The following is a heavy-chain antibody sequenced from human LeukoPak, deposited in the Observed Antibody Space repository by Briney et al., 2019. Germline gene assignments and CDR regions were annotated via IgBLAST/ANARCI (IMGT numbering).Heavy chain of an antibody. V-gene: IGHV4-39*07. CDR1: GGSISSSSYY. CDR3: ARGPTRDDVFDI. J-gene: IGHJ4*02. Sequence: PSETLSLTCTVSGGSISSSSYYWGWIRQPPGKGLEWIGSIYYSGSTNYNPSLKSRVTISVDTSKNQFSLKLSSVTAADTAVYYCARGPTRDDVFDIWGQGTLVTVSS. D-gene: IGHD3/OR15-3a*01. CDR2: IYYSGST.